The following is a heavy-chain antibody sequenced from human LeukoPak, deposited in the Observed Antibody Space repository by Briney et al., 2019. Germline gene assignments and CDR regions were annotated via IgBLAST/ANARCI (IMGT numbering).Heavy chain of an antibody. CDR1: GGSISSYY. J-gene: IGHJ4*02. V-gene: IGHV4-59*01. CDR2: IYYSGST. Sequence: SETLSLTCTVSGGSISSYYWSWIRQPPGKGLEWIGYIYYSGSTNYNPSLKSRVTISVDTSKNQFSLKLSSVTAADTAVYYCARGPTRNYFDYWGRGTLVTDSS. CDR3: ARGPTRNYFDY.